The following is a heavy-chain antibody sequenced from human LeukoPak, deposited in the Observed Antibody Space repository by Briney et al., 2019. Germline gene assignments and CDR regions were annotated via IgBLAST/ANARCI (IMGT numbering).Heavy chain of an antibody. CDR2: IWYDGSNK. D-gene: IGHD6-19*01. CDR1: GFTFSSYG. V-gene: IGHV3-33*06. CDR3: AKGGTSKQWLVGGAFDI. J-gene: IGHJ3*02. Sequence: GGSLRLSCAASGFTFSSYGMHWVRQAPGKGLEWVAVIWYDGSNKYYADSVKGRFTISRDNSKNTLYLQMNSLRVEDTAVYYCAKGGTSKQWLVGGAFDIWGQGTMVTVSS.